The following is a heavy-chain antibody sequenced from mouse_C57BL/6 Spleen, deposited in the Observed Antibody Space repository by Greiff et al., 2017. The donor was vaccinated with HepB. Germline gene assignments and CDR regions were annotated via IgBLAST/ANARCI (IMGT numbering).Heavy chain of an antibody. CDR1: GYTFTGYW. CDR2: IFPGSGST. J-gene: IGHJ2*01. V-gene: IGHV1-9*01. CDR3: ARVTTVVATRGFDY. Sequence: VQLQQSGAELMKPGASVKLSCKATGYTFTGYWIEWVKQRPGHGLEWIGEIFPGSGSTNYNEKFKGKATFTADTSSNTAYMKLSSLTTEDSAIYCCARVTTVVATRGFDYWGQGTTLTVSS. D-gene: IGHD1-1*01.